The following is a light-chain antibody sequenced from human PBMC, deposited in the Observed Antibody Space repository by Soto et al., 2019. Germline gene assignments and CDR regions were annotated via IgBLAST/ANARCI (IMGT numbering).Light chain of an antibody. V-gene: IGKV3-15*01. CDR3: QHYLDWPVYT. Sequence: EIVMTQSPATLSVSPGERATLSCRASQSVGISLAWYQQKPGQAPRLLIYRASTRATGMPDRFSGSGSGTEVTLTISSLQSEDLAVYYCQHYLDWPVYTFGQGTKLEIK. CDR1: QSVGIS. CDR2: RAS. J-gene: IGKJ2*01.